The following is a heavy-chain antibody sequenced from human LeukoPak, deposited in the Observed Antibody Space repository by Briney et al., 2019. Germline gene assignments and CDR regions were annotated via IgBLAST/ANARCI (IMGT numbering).Heavy chain of an antibody. D-gene: IGHD4-23*01. CDR3: AKDLHGGYSSDY. J-gene: IGHJ4*02. CDR2: IAFEGVDK. CDR1: GFTFNNIG. V-gene: IGHV3-30*02. Sequence: PGGSLRLSCAASGFTFNNIGMHWVRQAPGKGLEFVSFIAFEGVDKYYADSVKGRFTISKDYPKATLYLQMNSLRPEDTAIYYCAKDLHGGYSSDYWGQGTLVTVSS.